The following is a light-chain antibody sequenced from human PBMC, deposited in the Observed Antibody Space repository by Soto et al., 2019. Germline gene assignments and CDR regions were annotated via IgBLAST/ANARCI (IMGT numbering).Light chain of an antibody. V-gene: IGKV1-39*01. CDR3: QQSYSTPIT. J-gene: IGKJ5*01. CDR1: QIISSY. Sequence: DIQITQSPSSLSASVVDRVTITCLASQIISSYLNWYQQKPGKAPKLLIYAASSLQSGVPSRFSGSGSGTDFTLTISSLQPEDFATYYCQQSYSTPITCGQGTRREIK. CDR2: AAS.